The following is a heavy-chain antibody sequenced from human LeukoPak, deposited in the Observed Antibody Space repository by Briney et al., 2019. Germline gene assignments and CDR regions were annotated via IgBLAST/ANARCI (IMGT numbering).Heavy chain of an antibody. J-gene: IGHJ3*02. D-gene: IGHD3-22*01. Sequence: GGSLRLSCAASGFTFRNYWMSWVRQTPGEALEWVANTKQDGGEIYYLDSVKGRFTISRDNAKNSLYLQMNSLRGDDTAVYYCARESVTRTMIVVVITSGRGDAFDIWGQGTMVTVSS. V-gene: IGHV3-7*01. CDR2: TKQDGGEI. CDR3: ARESVTRTMIVVVITSGRGDAFDI. CDR1: GFTFRNYW.